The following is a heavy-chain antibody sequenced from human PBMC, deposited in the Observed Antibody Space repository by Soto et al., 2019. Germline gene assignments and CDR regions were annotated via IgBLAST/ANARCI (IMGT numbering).Heavy chain of an antibody. J-gene: IGHJ4*02. D-gene: IGHD3-3*01. CDR1: GGSFSGYY. CDR3: ARTRHTYYDFWSGYYSSFDLHYFDY. Sequence: QVQLQQWGAGLLKPSETLSLTCAVYGGSFSGYYWSWIRQPPGKGLEWIGEINHSGSTNYNPSLKSRVTISVDTSKNQFSLKLSSVTAADTAVYYCARTRHTYYDFWSGYYSSFDLHYFDYWGQGTLVTVSS. CDR2: INHSGST. V-gene: IGHV4-34*01.